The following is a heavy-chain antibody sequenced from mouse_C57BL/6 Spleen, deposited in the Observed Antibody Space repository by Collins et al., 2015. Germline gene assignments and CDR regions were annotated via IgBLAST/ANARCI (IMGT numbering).Heavy chain of an antibody. Sequence: NQKFKGKSTLTLDKSSSTAYMQLSSLTSEDSAVYYCARGVTLDYWGQGTTLTVSS. CDR3: ARGVTLDY. J-gene: IGHJ2*01. D-gene: IGHD2-13*01. V-gene: IGHV1-69*01.